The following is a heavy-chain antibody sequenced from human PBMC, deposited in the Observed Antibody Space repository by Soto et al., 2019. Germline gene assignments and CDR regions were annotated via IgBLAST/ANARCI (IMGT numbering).Heavy chain of an antibody. Sequence: GASVKVSCKASGYTFTGYYMHWVRQAPGQGLEWMGWINPNSGGANYAQSFQGRVTLTRDASINTAYMDLTRLTSGDAAVYYCARSSTYNFDSSGYYDYWGQGTLVTVSS. V-gene: IGHV1-2*02. J-gene: IGHJ4*02. CDR1: GYTFTGYY. D-gene: IGHD3-22*01. CDR3: ARSSTYNFDSSGYYDY. CDR2: INPNSGGA.